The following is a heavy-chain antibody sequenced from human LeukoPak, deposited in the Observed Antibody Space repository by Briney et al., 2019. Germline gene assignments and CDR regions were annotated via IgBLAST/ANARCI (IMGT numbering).Heavy chain of an antibody. Sequence: GGSLRLSCAASGFTFSSYSMNWVRQAPGKGLEWVSSISSSSSYIYYADSVKGRFTISRDNAKNSLYLQVNSLRAEDTAVYYCATYYDRGEGDFDIWGQGTMVTVSS. V-gene: IGHV3-21*01. CDR2: ISSSSSYI. D-gene: IGHD3-22*01. CDR1: GFTFSSYS. J-gene: IGHJ3*02. CDR3: ATYYDRGEGDFDI.